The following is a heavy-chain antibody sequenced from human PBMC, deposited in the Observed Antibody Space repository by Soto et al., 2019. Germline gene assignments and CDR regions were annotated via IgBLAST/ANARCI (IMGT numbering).Heavy chain of an antibody. CDR3: ARTPYYYDSSGYYYYFDY. J-gene: IGHJ4*02. Sequence: QVQLVQSGAEVKKPGASVKVSCKASGYTFTSYGISWVRQAPGQGLEWMGWISAYNGNTNYAQKLQGRVTMTTDTSTSTAYMELRSLRSDDTAVYYCARTPYYYDSSGYYYYFDYWGQGTLVTVSS. V-gene: IGHV1-18*01. D-gene: IGHD3-22*01. CDR2: ISAYNGNT. CDR1: GYTFTSYG.